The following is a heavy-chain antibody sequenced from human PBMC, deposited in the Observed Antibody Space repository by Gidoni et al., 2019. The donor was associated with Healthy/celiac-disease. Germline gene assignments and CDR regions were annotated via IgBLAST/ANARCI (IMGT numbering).Heavy chain of an antibody. CDR2: ISSSSSYI. V-gene: IGHV3-21*01. CDR3: ARGLYSSGWDGGAFDI. J-gene: IGHJ3*02. CDR1: GFTFSSYS. Sequence: EVQLVESGGGLVKPGGSLRLSCAASGFTFSSYSMNWVRQAPGKGLEWVSSISSSSSYIYYADSVKGRFTISRDNAKNSLYLQMNSLRAEDTAVYYCARGLYSSGWDGGAFDIWGQGTMVTVSS. D-gene: IGHD6-19*01.